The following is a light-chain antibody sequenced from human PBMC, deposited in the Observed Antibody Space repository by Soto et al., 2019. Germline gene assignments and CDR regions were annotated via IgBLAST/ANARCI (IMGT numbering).Light chain of an antibody. CDR3: LLYYGGAQV. CDR2: STS. J-gene: IGLJ1*01. V-gene: IGLV7-43*01. CDR1: TGAVTSGYY. Sequence: QAVVTQEPSLTVSPGGTVTLTCACSTGAVTSGYYPNWFQQKPGQAPRALIYSTSNKHPWTPARFSGSLLGGKAALTLSGVQPEDEAEYYCLLYYGGAQVFGTGTKVTVL.